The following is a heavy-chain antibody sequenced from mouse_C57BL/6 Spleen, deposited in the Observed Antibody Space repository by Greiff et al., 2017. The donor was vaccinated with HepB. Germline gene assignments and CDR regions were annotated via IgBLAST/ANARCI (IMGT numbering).Heavy chain of an antibody. CDR2: IYPGSGST. CDR3: ARYLLPNLPYAMDY. V-gene: IGHV1-55*01. CDR1: GYTFTSYW. Sequence: QVQLQQSGAELVKPGASVKMSCKASGYTFTSYWITWVKQRPGQGLEWIGDIYPGSGSTNYNEKFKSKATLTVDTSSSTAYMQLSSLTAEDSAVYYCARYLLPNLPYAMDYWGQGTSVTVSS. D-gene: IGHD5-5*01. J-gene: IGHJ4*01.